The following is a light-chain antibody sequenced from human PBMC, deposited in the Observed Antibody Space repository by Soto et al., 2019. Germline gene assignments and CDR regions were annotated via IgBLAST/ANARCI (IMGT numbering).Light chain of an antibody. Sequence: EIVLTQSPATLSLSPGERATLSCRASQSVSSYLAWYQQKPGRAPWLLIYDASNRATGIPARFSGSGSGTDFTLTISSLEPEDFAVYYCQQRSNWPHTFGPGTKLDIK. CDR1: QSVSSY. J-gene: IGKJ3*01. V-gene: IGKV3-11*01. CDR2: DAS. CDR3: QQRSNWPHT.